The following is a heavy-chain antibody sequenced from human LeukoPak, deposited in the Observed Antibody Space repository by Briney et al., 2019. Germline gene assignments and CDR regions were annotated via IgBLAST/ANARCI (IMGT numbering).Heavy chain of an antibody. CDR2: ISGSGGST. CDR1: GFTFSSYA. V-gene: IGHV3-23*01. J-gene: IGHJ4*02. D-gene: IGHD6-13*01. CDR3: AKGRSSSSWQRIDY. Sequence: GGSLRLSCAASGFTFSSYATSWVRQAPGKGLEWVSAISGSGGSTYYADSVKGRFTISRDNSKNTLYLQMNSLRAEDTAVYYCAKGRSSSSWQRIDYWGQGTLVTVSS.